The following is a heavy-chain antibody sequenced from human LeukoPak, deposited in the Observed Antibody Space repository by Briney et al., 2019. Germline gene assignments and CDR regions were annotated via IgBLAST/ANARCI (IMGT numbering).Heavy chain of an antibody. CDR1: GFTFSDYY. J-gene: IGHJ6*02. D-gene: IGHD6-19*01. CDR2: ISSTGSTI. Sequence: PGWSLRLSFAASGFTFSDYYMSWIRQAPWKGLEGVSYISSTGSTIYYSVSVIGRFTIYRDNAKNSLYLHMNSLRTEDTAVYYCARDPPFPSSAQWLLAYYGRLDVWGQGTTVTVSS. V-gene: IGHV3-11*01. CDR3: ARDPPFPSSAQWLLAYYGRLDV.